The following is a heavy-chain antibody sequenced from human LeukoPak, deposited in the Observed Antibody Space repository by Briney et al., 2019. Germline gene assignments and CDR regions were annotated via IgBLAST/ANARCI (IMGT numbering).Heavy chain of an antibody. CDR1: GDSISNNDW. CDR3: ARDRDGMEV. CDR2: IYHSGTT. V-gene: IGHV4-4*02. J-gene: IGHJ6*02. Sequence: PSETLSLTCAVSGDSISNNDWWTWVRQPPGKGLEWIGAIYHSGTTYYNPSLKSRITISVDKSKNQFSLKLTSVTAADTAMYYGARDRDGMEVWGQGTTVTVS.